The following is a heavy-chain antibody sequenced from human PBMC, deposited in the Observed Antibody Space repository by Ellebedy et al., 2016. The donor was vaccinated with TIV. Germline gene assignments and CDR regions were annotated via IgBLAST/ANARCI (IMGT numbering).Heavy chain of an antibody. Sequence: GESLKISCAASGFTFSSYWMHWVRQAPGKGLVWVSRINSDGSSTSYADSVKGRFTITRDNAKNSLYLPMNSLRAEDTAVYYCAKGRSFNWGQGTLVTVSS. CDR3: AKGRSFN. CDR2: INSDGSST. V-gene: IGHV3-74*01. CDR1: GFTFSSYW. D-gene: IGHD3-10*01. J-gene: IGHJ4*02.